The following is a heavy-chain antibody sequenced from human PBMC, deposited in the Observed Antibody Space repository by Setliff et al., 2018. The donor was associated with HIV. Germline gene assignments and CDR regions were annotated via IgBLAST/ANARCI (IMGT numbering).Heavy chain of an antibody. CDR2: ISYDGSNK. V-gene: IGHV3-30*04. CDR1: GFIFSSYA. Sequence: GGSLRLSCAASGFIFSSYAMHWVRQAPGKGLEWVAVISYDGSNKYCADSAKGRFIISRDNSQNTLYLQMNSLRADDTAIYYCAKGFRPVDTALVSGPTYWGQGIRVTVSS. CDR3: AKGFRPVDTALVSGPTY. D-gene: IGHD5-18*01. J-gene: IGHJ4*02.